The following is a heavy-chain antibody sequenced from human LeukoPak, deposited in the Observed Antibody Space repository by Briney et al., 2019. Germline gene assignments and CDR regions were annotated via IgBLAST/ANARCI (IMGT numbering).Heavy chain of an antibody. CDR3: ARVGYYDYVWGSYRQYYFDY. J-gene: IGHJ4*02. CDR2: IYYSGST. V-gene: IGHV4-31*03. Sequence: SQTLSLTCTVSGGSISSGGYYWSWIRQHPGKGLEWIGYIYYSGSTYYNPSLKSRVTISVDTSKNQFSLKLSSVTAADTAVYYCARVGYYDYVWGSYRQYYFDYWGQGTLVTVSS. CDR1: GGSISSGGYY. D-gene: IGHD3-16*02.